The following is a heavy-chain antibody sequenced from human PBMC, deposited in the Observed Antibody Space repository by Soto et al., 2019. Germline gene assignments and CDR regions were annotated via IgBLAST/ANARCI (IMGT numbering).Heavy chain of an antibody. CDR2: IYSGGYT. CDR3: AREAIIVIAAPEYYFDY. D-gene: IGHD3-22*01. CDR1: GFTFSSYA. J-gene: IGHJ4*02. V-gene: IGHV3-66*01. Sequence: PGGSLRLSCAASGFTFSSYAMSWVRQAPGKGLEWVSVIYSGGYTNYADSVKGRFIVSRDSPKNTLYLQMDSLRAEDTAVYYCAREAIIVIAAPEYYFDYWGQGTLVTVSS.